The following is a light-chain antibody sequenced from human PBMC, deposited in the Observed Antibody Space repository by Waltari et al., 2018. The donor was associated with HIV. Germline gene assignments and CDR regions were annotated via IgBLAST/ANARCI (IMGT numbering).Light chain of an antibody. CDR2: RDN. CDR1: TNNVRTQG. V-gene: IGLV10-54*04. J-gene: IGLJ2*01. CDR3: ATWDISLSAVV. Sequence: QAGLPPPPQVSKGMRQPAPLTCPGHTNNVRTQGAAWLQQHQGHPPKLLSYRDNKRPSGISERFSASRSGNTASLTITGVQPEDEADYFCATWDISLSAVVFGGGTTLTVL.